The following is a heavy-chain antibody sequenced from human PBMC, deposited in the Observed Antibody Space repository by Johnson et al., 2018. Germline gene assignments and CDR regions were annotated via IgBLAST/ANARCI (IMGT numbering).Heavy chain of an antibody. CDR1: GFTFSSYA. CDR3: ARADYGDDSGYFQH. CDR2: ISYDGSNK. Sequence: VQLVESGGGVVQPGRSLRLSCAASGFTFSSYAMHWVRQAPGKGLEWVAVISYDGSNKYYVDSVKGRFTIASDNSKNTLYLQMNSLRAEDTAVYYCARADYGDDSGYFQHWGEGTLVTVSS. D-gene: IGHD4-17*01. V-gene: IGHV3-30*04. J-gene: IGHJ1*01.